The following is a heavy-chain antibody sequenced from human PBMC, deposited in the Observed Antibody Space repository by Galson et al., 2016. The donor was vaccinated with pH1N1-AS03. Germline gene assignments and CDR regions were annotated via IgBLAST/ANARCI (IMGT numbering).Heavy chain of an antibody. V-gene: IGHV4-39*07. CDR3: VLTPGYRSGGGSVDH. CDR1: GGSIRNSADY. CDR2: IYYTGTP. D-gene: IGHD5-18*01. J-gene: IGHJ5*02. Sequence: SETLSLTCTVSGGSIRNSADYWGWIRQPPGKGLEWIGNIYYTGTPFYNPSLNSRVTISVDTSVNHFSLRLTSVTAADTAIYCVVLTPGYRSGGGSVDHWGQGTLVAVSS.